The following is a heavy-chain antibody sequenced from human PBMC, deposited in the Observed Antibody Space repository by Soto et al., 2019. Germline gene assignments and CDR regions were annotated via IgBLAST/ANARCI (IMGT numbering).Heavy chain of an antibody. Sequence: QVQLVQSGAEVKKPGASVKVSCKASGYTFASYAISWMRQAPGQGLEWMGWISAYNGNTNYPQKLPDRVTMTTDASTRTAYMALRSLSSDDTAVYYCARDPPQPDFWGQGTRVTVSS. J-gene: IGHJ4*02. CDR2: ISAYNGNT. D-gene: IGHD5-18*01. V-gene: IGHV1-18*01. CDR3: ARDPPQPDF. CDR1: GYTFASYA.